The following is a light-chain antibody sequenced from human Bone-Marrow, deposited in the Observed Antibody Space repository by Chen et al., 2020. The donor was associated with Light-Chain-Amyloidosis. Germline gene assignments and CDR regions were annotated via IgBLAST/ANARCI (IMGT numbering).Light chain of an antibody. V-gene: IGLV7-43*01. Sequence: QTVVTQEPSLPVPPGGTVTITCGSSAGPVTSDSHANWLQQKPGQTPRALIYDTSNKHAWTPARFAGLPLWGKAALTLSGVQPDDEADYYCLLCRSVEKVWVFGGGTRLTVL. CDR1: AGPVTSDSH. J-gene: IGLJ3*02. CDR2: DTS. CDR3: LLCRSVEKVWV.